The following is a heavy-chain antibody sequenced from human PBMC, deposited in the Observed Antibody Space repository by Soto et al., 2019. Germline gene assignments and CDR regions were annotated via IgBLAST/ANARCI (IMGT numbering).Heavy chain of an antibody. CDR2: ISYDGSNK. D-gene: IGHD2-21*01. Sequence: PGGSLRLSCAASGFTFSSYAMHWVRQAPGKGLEWVAVISYDGSNKYYADSVRGRFTISRDNSKNTLYLQMNSLRAEDTAVYYCARDVDGLSPFDYWGQGTLVTVSS. V-gene: IGHV3-30-3*01. CDR1: GFTFSSYA. J-gene: IGHJ4*02. CDR3: ARDVDGLSPFDY.